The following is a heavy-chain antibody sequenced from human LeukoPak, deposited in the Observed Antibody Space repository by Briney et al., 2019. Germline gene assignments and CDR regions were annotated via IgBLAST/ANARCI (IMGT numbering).Heavy chain of an antibody. V-gene: IGHV3-7*01. CDR2: IKQDGSEK. D-gene: IGHD5-12*01. CDR1: GFTFSSYW. J-gene: IGHJ4*02. Sequence: GGSLRLSCAASGFTFSSYWMSWVRQAPGKGLEWVANIKQDGSEKYYVDSVKGRFTISRDNAKNSLYLQMNSLRGEDTAVYYCAKDSSKIRTFIVPTKGYFDYWGQGILVTVSS. CDR3: AKDSSKIRTFIVPTKGYFDY.